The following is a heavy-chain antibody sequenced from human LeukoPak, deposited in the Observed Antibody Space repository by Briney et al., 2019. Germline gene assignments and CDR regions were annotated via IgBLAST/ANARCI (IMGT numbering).Heavy chain of an antibody. CDR1: GYTFTGYY. V-gene: IGHV1-2*02. J-gene: IGHJ4*02. D-gene: IGHD5-12*01. Sequence: APVKASCKASGYTFTGYYMHWVRQAPGQGLEWMGWINPNSGATNYAQKFQGRVTMTRDTSISTAYMELSRLRSDDTAVYYCAREGSGYDSPPRAVDYWGQGTLVTVSS. CDR2: INPNSGAT. CDR3: AREGSGYDSPPRAVDY.